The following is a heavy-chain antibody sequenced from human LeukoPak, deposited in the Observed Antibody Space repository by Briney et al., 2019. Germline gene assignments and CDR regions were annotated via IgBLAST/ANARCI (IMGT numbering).Heavy chain of an antibody. CDR3: ARDQGSGSCLFDY. J-gene: IGHJ4*02. CDR1: DDSISSGFY. Sequence: SETLSLTCTVSDDSISSGFYWGWIRQPPGKGLEWIGSIYHSGSTYYNPSLKSRVTISVDTSKNQFSLKLSSVTAADTAVYYCARDQGSGSCLFDYWGQGTLVTVSS. CDR2: IYHSGST. V-gene: IGHV4-38-2*02. D-gene: IGHD1-26*01.